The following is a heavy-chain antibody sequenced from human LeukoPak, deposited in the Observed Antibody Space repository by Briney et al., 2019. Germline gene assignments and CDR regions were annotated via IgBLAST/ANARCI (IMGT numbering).Heavy chain of an antibody. J-gene: IGHJ5*02. CDR2: IYTSGST. V-gene: IGHV4-4*07. CDR1: GGSISSYY. Sequence: PSETLSLTCTVSGGSISSYYWSWIRQPAGKGLEWIGRIYTSGSTNYNPSLKSRVTMSVDTSKNQFSLKLSSVTAADTAVYYCARERQQLVLAWSDPWGQGTLVTVSS. CDR3: ARERQQLVLAWSDP. D-gene: IGHD6-13*01.